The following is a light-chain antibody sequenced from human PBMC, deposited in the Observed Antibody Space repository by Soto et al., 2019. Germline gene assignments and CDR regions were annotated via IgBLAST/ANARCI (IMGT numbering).Light chain of an antibody. J-gene: IGLJ3*02. CDR1: SSDVGGYNY. V-gene: IGLV2-14*01. CDR3: CSFTTNNTWV. Sequence: QSALTQPASVSGSPGQSIAISCSGTSSDVGGYNYVSWYQQHPAKAPKLMIYEVSNRPSGVSNRFSGSKSGNTASLTISGLQAEDEADYYCCSFTTNNTWVFGGGTKLTVL. CDR2: EVS.